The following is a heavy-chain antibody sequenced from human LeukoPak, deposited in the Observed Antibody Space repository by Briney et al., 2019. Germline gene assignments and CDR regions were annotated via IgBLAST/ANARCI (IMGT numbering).Heavy chain of an antibody. CDR1: GYTFTSYD. V-gene: IGHV1-8*01. D-gene: IGHD2-2*01. Sequence: ASVKVSCKASGYTFTSYDINWVRQATGQGLEWMGWMNPNSGNTGYAQKFQGRVTMTRNTSISTAYMELSSLRSEDTAVYYCAREYQLLWTGHYYYYGMDVWGQGTTVTVSS. J-gene: IGHJ6*02. CDR2: MNPNSGNT. CDR3: AREYQLLWTGHYYYYGMDV.